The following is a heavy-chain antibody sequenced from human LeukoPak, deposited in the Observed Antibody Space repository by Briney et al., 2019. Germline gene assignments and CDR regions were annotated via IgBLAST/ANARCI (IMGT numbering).Heavy chain of an antibody. J-gene: IGHJ3*02. D-gene: IGHD2-15*01. CDR3: ARDPTVVAASEEAFDI. CDR1: GYTFTGYY. CDR2: INPNSGGT. V-gene: IGHV1-2*02. Sequence: ASVKVSCKASGYTFTGYYMHWVRQAPGQGLEWMGWINPNSGGTNYAQKFQGRVTMTRDTSISTAYMELSRLRSDDTAVYYSARDPTVVAASEEAFDIWGQGTMVTVSS.